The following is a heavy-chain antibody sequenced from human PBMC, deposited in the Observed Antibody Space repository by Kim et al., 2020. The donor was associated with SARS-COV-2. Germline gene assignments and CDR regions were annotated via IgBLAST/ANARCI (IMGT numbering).Heavy chain of an antibody. CDR2: IIPIFGTA. Sequence: SVKVSCKASGGTFSSYAISWVRQAPGQGLEWMGGIIPIFGTANYAQKFQGRVTITADESTSTAYMELSSLRSEDTAVYYCARDERFGDSHYYFGMDVWGQGTTVTVSS. CDR3: ARDERFGDSHYYFGMDV. J-gene: IGHJ6*02. CDR1: GGTFSSYA. D-gene: IGHD3-16*01. V-gene: IGHV1-69*13.